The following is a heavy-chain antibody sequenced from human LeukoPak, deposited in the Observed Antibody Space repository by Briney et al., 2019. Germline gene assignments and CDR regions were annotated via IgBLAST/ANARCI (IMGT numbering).Heavy chain of an antibody. D-gene: IGHD2-15*01. V-gene: IGHV1-69*13. J-gene: IGHJ4*02. CDR2: IIPIFGTA. Sequence: SVKVSCKASGGTFSSYAISWVRQAPGQGLEWMGGIIPIFGTANCAQKFQGRVTITADESTSTAYMELSSLRPEDTAVYYCARDGPSGGSLPDYWGQGTLVTVSS. CDR3: ARDGPSGGSLPDY. CDR1: GGTFSSYA.